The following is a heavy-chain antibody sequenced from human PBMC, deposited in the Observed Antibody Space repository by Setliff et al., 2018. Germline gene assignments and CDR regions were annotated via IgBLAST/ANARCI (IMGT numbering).Heavy chain of an antibody. CDR3: ARDQGSYGYRAFDS. CDR2: IWDDGGNK. V-gene: IGHV3-33*08. CDR1: GFAFSSYR. Sequence: PGGSLRLSCAASGFAFSSYRMHWVRQAPGKGLEWVAVIWDDGGNKYHADSVKGRFTMSRDNAKNTLYLQMNSLRAEDTAVYYCARDQGSYGYRAFDSWGQGALVTVSS. J-gene: IGHJ4*02. D-gene: IGHD3-16*01.